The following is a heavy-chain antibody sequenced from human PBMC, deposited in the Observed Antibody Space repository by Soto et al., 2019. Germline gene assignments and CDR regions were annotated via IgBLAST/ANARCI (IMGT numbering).Heavy chain of an antibody. V-gene: IGHV3-23*01. Sequence: ERLLLDSGGDLVQSGGSRRLSCAAPGFTFSNVVMSWVRQAPGKGPEWVSSISESGDRADYADSVKGRFTISRHNSKNTLYLQMNSLRAEDTAIYYCARGGTTTRTTPTRGLDPWGQGTLVTVSS. J-gene: IGHJ5*02. CDR1: GFTFSNVV. CDR2: ISESGDRA. CDR3: ARGGTTTRTTPTRGLDP. D-gene: IGHD3-16*01.